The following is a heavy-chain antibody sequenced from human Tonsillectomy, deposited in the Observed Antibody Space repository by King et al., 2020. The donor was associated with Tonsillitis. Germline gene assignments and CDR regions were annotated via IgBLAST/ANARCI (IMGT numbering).Heavy chain of an antibody. CDR1: GYTFTGYY. CDR2: INPNSGGT. J-gene: IGHJ3*02. CDR3: ARGGSSSDDGFDI. Sequence: VQLVESGAEVKKPGASVKVSCKASGYTFTGYYIHWVRQAPGQGLEWMGRINPNSGGTNYAQKFQGRVTMTRDTSISTAYMELSRLRSDDTVVYYCARGGSSSDDGFDIWGQGTMVTVSS. V-gene: IGHV1-2*05. D-gene: IGHD6-13*01.